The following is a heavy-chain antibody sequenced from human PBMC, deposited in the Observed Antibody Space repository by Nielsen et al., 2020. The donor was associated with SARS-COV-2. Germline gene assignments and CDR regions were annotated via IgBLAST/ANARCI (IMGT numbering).Heavy chain of an antibody. CDR1: GGSISRSSYY. Sequence: SETLSLTCTVSGGSISRSSYYWGWIRQPPGKGLEWIGSIYYSGSTYYNPSLKSRVTISVDTSKNQFSLKLSSVTAADTAVYYCARGDMVVVVPAAMGGNWFDPWGQGTLVTVSS. V-gene: IGHV4-39*01. D-gene: IGHD2-2*01. CDR3: ARGDMVVVVPAAMGGNWFDP. CDR2: IYYSGST. J-gene: IGHJ5*02.